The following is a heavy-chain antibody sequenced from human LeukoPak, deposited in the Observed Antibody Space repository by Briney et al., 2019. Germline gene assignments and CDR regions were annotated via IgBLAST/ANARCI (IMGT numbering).Heavy chain of an antibody. CDR2: ISYDGSKK. V-gene: IGHV3-30*18. D-gene: IGHD3-9*01. J-gene: IGHJ4*02. CDR1: GFTLSSYG. CDR3: AKDLVLRYFDWAFDY. Sequence: GRSLRLPRAASGFTLSSYGMHWARQAPGKGLEWGAVISYDGSKKYYADSVKGRFSISRDNSKNTLYLQMNSLRAEDTAVYYCAKDLVLRYFDWAFDYWGQGTLVTVFS.